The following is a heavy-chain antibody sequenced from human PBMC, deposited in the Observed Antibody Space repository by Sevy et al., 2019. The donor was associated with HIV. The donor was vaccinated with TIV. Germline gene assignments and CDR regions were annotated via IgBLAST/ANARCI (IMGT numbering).Heavy chain of an antibody. V-gene: IGHV3-74*01. Sequence: GGSLRLSCVASGFTFSSYWMFWVRQAPGKGLVWVSRINTGGSNTNYADSVKGRFTISRDNAKNTLYLQMNSLRAEDTAVYYCARVVGATPHYIDHWCQGTLVTVSS. CDR2: INTGGSNT. J-gene: IGHJ4*02. D-gene: IGHD1-26*01. CDR3: ARVVGATPHYIDH. CDR1: GFTFSSYW.